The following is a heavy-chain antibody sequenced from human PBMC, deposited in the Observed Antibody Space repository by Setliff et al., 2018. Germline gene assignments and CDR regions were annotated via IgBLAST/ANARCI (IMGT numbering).Heavy chain of an antibody. CDR3: VRGPGPSVVVAMPFDR. J-gene: IGHJ4*02. CDR2: ISPYNGNT. CDR1: GYNFITFG. D-gene: IGHD5-12*01. Sequence: SCKTSGYNFITFGVSWVRQAPGQGLEWMGWISPYNGNTNYAQRFQGRVTMTSDTSTTTVYMELTSLKSDDTAVYYCVRGPGPSVVVAMPFDRWGQGTLVTVSS. V-gene: IGHV1-18*01.